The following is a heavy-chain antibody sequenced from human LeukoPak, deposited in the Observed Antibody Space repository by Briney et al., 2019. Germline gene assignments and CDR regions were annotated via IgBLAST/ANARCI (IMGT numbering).Heavy chain of an antibody. Sequence: GGSLRLSCTASGFAFDEHGMSWVRQVPGKGLEWVSGINWSGGSTGYADPLRGRFTISRDNAKNSLYLQMDSLRAEDTALYYCARAPITSPFYFDYGGQGTLVTVSS. CDR3: ARAPITSPFYFDY. CDR1: GFAFDEHG. J-gene: IGHJ4*02. V-gene: IGHV3-20*04. D-gene: IGHD2-2*01. CDR2: INWSGGST.